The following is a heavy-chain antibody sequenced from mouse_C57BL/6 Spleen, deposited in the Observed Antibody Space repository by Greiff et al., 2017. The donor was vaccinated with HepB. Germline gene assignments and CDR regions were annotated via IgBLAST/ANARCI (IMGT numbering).Heavy chain of an antibody. J-gene: IGHJ3*01. D-gene: IGHD3-2*02. V-gene: IGHV1-55*01. Sequence: QVHVKQPGAELVKPGASVKMSCKASGYTFTSYWITWVKQRPGQGLEWIGDIYPGSGSTNYNEKFKSKATLTVDTSSSTAYMQLSSLTSEDSAVYYCARGGAQAPFAYWGQGTLVTVSA. CDR1: GYTFTSYW. CDR3: ARGGAQAPFAY. CDR2: IYPGSGST.